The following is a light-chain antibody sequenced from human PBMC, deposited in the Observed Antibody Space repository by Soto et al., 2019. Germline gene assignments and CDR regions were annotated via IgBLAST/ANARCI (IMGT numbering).Light chain of an antibody. CDR3: QQYGSSPKT. CDR1: QTISSTY. J-gene: IGKJ1*01. V-gene: IGKV3-20*01. CDR2: AAS. Sequence: EIVLTQSPGTLSLSPGDRATLSCRASQTISSTYLAWYQQKPGQAPRLLIYAASTRATGIPDRFSGSGSGTDFTLTICKLEPEDFAVYYCQQYGSSPKTFGQGTKVEI.